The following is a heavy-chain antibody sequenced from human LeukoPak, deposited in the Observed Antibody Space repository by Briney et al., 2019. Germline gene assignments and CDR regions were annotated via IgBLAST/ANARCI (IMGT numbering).Heavy chain of an antibody. CDR3: ARPPPSGSYGRLYNWFDP. Sequence: PGGSLRLSCAASGFTFSSYSMNWVRQAPGKGLEWVANIKQDGSEKYYVDSVKGRFTISRDNAKNSLYLQMNSLRAEDTAVYYCARPPPSGSYGRLYNWFDPWGQGTLVTVSS. V-gene: IGHV3-7*01. D-gene: IGHD1-26*01. CDR1: GFTFSSYS. J-gene: IGHJ5*02. CDR2: IKQDGSEK.